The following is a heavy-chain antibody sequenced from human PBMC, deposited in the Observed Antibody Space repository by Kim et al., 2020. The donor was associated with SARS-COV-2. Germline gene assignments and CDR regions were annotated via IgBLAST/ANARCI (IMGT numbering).Heavy chain of an antibody. CDR1: GFTFSSYS. CDR2: ISSSSSYI. V-gene: IGHV3-21*01. CDR3: ARSNIVATISYYGMDV. Sequence: GGSLRLSCAASGFTFSSYSMNWVRQAPGKGLEWVSSISSSSSYIYYADSVKGRFTISRDNAKNSLYLQMNSLRAEDTAVYYCARSNIVATISYYGMDVWGQGTTVTVSS. J-gene: IGHJ6*02. D-gene: IGHD5-12*01.